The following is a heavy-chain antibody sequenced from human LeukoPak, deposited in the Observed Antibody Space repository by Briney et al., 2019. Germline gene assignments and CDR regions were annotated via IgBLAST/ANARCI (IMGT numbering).Heavy chain of an antibody. Sequence: GGSLRLSCAASGFTFSTYKMNWVRQAPGKGLEWVSSISGSGTYMYYADSLKGRFTISRDSSKNTLYLQMNSLRVEDTAVYYCAKDGCSSTSCFYFDYWGQGTLVTVSS. J-gene: IGHJ4*02. V-gene: IGHV3-21*01. CDR2: ISGSGTYM. CDR1: GFTFSTYK. CDR3: AKDGCSSTSCFYFDY. D-gene: IGHD2-2*01.